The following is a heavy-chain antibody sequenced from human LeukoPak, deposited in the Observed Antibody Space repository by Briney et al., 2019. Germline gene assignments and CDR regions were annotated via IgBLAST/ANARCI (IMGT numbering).Heavy chain of an antibody. Sequence: SVKVSCKASGGTFSSYAISWVRQAPGQGLDWMGRIIPIFGTANYAQKFQGRVTITTDESTSTAYMELSSLRSEDTAVYYCARGDLAALDYWGQGTLVTVSS. CDR3: ARGDLAALDY. CDR2: IIPIFGTA. D-gene: IGHD3-16*01. V-gene: IGHV1-69*05. CDR1: GGTFSSYA. J-gene: IGHJ4*02.